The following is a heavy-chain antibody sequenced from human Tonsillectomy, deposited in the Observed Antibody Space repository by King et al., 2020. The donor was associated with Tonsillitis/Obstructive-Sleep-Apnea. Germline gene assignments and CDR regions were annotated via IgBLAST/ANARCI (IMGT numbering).Heavy chain of an antibody. J-gene: IGHJ6*03. Sequence: LQLQESGPGLVKPSETLSLSCIVSGGSISSSRYYWGWIRQPPGKGLEWIGTIYYNWDTYYHPSLKSRVTVSIDTSETQFSLKLTSVTAADTAVYYCARHAPDMDNYYYYMDVWGKGTTVTVSS. CDR3: ARHAPDMDNYYYYMDV. D-gene: IGHD3-9*01. V-gene: IGHV4-39*01. CDR2: IYYNWDT. CDR1: GGSISSSRYY.